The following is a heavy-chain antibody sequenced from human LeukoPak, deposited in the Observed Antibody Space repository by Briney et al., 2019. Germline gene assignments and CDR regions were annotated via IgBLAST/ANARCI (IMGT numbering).Heavy chain of an antibody. CDR2: ISPYNGNT. D-gene: IGHD3-16*01. Sequence: ASVKVSCKASGYTFTSYAISWVRQAPGQGLEWMGWISPYNGNTNYAQKLQGRVTMTTDTSTSTAYMELRSLRSDDTAVYYCARVWELGFDGFDIWGQGTMVTVSS. CDR1: GYTFTSYA. CDR3: ARVWELGFDGFDI. J-gene: IGHJ3*02. V-gene: IGHV1-18*01.